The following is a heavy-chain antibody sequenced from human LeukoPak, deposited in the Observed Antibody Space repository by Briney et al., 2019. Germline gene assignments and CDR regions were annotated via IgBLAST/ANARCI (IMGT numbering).Heavy chain of an antibody. CDR3: AKGKPAAGVISPFDP. D-gene: IGHD6-13*01. CDR1: GFTLSSCA. CDR2: ISGNGHA. J-gene: IGHJ5*02. V-gene: IGHV3-23*01. Sequence: GGSLRLSCAASGFTLSSCAMNWVRQAPGKGLEWVSAISGNGHAYYADSVKGRFTISRDNSKNTLYLQMNSLRAEDTAVYYCAKGKPAAGVISPFDPWGQGTLVTVSS.